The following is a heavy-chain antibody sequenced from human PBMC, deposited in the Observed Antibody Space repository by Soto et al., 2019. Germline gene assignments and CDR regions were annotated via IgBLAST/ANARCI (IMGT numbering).Heavy chain of an antibody. CDR2: IIPIFGTA. CDR1: GGTFSSYA. V-gene: IGHV1-69*01. J-gene: IGHJ6*02. CDR3: ARGESSSWYVDRSLVYGMDV. Sequence: QVQLVQSGAEVKKPGSSVKVSCKASGGTFSSYAISWVRQAPGQGLEWMGGIIPIFGTANYAQKFQGRVTITADESTSTAYMELSSLRSEDTAVYYCARGESSSWYVDRSLVYGMDVWGQGTTVTVSS. D-gene: IGHD6-13*01.